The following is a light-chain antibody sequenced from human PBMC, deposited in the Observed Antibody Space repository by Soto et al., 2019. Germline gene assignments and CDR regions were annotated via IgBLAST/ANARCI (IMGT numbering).Light chain of an antibody. J-gene: IGKJ1*01. CDR3: QQYYSYPPT. CDR2: SAS. CDR1: QGISSY. V-gene: IGKV1-8*01. Sequence: AIRMTQSPSSLSASTGDRVTITCRASQGISSYLAWYQQKPGKAPKLLIYSASTLPSGVPSRFRGSGSGTVFTLTLSCLQSENFATYYCQQYYSYPPTFGQGTKVEIK.